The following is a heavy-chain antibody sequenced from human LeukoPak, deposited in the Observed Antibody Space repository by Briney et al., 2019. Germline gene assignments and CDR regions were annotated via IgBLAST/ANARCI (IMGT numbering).Heavy chain of an antibody. V-gene: IGHV1-24*01. CDR3: ATLLDSFWSGHSVPPEDY. D-gene: IGHD3/OR15-3a*01. J-gene: IGHJ4*02. CDR1: ENRLTQLP. Sequence: ASVRVSCKLSENRLTQLPMHWVRQAPGEGLEWVGGFPPENDAPLYAQKFQGRVAMTTDTSTDTAYLELRSLRSDDTAVYFCATLLDSFWSGHSVPPEDYWGQGTLVTVSS. CDR2: FPPENDAP.